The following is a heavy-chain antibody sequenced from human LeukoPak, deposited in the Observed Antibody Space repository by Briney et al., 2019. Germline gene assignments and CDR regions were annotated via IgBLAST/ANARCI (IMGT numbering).Heavy chain of an antibody. J-gene: IGHJ4*02. CDR3: ARGQFWRGSEIRV. Sequence: SETLSLTCTVSGGSISSYYWSWIRQPPGKGLEWIGYIYYSGSTNYNPSLKSRVTLPVDTSNRQFSLNVTSMTAADTAMYYCARGQFWRGSEIRVWGQGTLVTVSS. D-gene: IGHD1-26*01. CDR1: GGSISSYY. CDR2: IYYSGST. V-gene: IGHV4-59*12.